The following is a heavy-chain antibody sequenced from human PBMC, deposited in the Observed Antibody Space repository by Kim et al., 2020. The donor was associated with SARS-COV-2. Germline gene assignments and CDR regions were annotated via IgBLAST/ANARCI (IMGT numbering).Heavy chain of an antibody. CDR3: SRHELELDNWFDP. Sequence: SETLSLTCTVSGGSISSSSYYWGWIRQPPGKGLEWIGSIYYSGSTYYNPSLKSRVTISVDTSKNQFSLKLSSVTAADTAVYYCSRHELELDNWFDPWGQG. V-gene: IGHV4-39*01. CDR2: IYYSGST. CDR1: GGSISSSSYY. J-gene: IGHJ5*02. D-gene: IGHD1-7*01.